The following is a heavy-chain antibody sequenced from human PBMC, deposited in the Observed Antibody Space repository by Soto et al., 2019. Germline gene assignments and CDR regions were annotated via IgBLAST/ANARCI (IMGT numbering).Heavy chain of an antibody. V-gene: IGHV3-7*01. D-gene: IGHD3-3*01. J-gene: IGHJ3*02. Sequence: GGSLRLSCAASGFTFSSYWMSWVRQAPGKGLEWVANIKQDGSEKYYVDSVKGRFTISRDNAKNSLYLQMNSLRAEDTAVYYCARDPGNEYYDFWSGYPPPVSFDIWGQGTMVTVSS. CDR3: ARDPGNEYYDFWSGYPPPVSFDI. CDR1: GFTFSSYW. CDR2: IKQDGSEK.